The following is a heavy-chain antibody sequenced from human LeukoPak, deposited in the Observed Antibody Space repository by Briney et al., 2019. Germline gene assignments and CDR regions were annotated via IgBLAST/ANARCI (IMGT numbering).Heavy chain of an antibody. Sequence: PSETLSLTCAVYGGSFSGYYWSWIRQPPGKGLEWIGEINHSGSTNYNPSLKSRVTISVDTSKNQCSLKLSSVTAADTAVYYCARGGLRYFDWLPKDYFDYWGQGTLVTVSS. CDR2: INHSGST. CDR3: ARGGLRYFDWLPKDYFDY. CDR1: GGSFSGYY. J-gene: IGHJ4*02. V-gene: IGHV4-34*01. D-gene: IGHD3-9*01.